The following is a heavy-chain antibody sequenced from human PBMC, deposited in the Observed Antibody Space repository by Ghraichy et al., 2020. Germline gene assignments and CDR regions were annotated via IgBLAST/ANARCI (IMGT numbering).Heavy chain of an antibody. V-gene: IGHV4-34*01. CDR2: INHSGST. CDR1: GGSFSGYY. Sequence: SETLSLTCAVYGGSFSGYYWSWIRQPPGKGLEWIGEINHSGSTNYNPSLKSRVTISVDTSKNQFSLKLSSVTAADTAVYYCARGVEVSVVVVPAANWFDPWGQGTLVTVSS. D-gene: IGHD2-2*01. J-gene: IGHJ5*02. CDR3: ARGVEVSVVVVPAANWFDP.